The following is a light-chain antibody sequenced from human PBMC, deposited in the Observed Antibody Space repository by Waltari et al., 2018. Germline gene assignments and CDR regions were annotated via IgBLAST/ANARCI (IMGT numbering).Light chain of an antibody. CDR3: QQSYSTPWT. Sequence: DIQMTQSPSSLSASVGDRVTITCRASQSISSYLNWYQQKPGKAPKLLIYSASSLQSGVPSRFSGSGSGTDFTLTISSLQTGDFATYYCQQSYSTPWTFGQGTKVEIK. CDR1: QSISSY. CDR2: SAS. V-gene: IGKV1-39*01. J-gene: IGKJ1*01.